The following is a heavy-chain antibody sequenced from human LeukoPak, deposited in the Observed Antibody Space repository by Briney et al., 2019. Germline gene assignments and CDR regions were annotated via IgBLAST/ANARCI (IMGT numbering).Heavy chain of an antibody. D-gene: IGHD6-13*01. Sequence: GGSLRLSCAASGFTFSSYGMHWVRQAPGKGLEWVAFIRYDGSNKYYADSVKGRFTISRDNSKNTLYLQMNSLRAEDTAVYYCANEASHGSWYTTLYYFDYWGQGTLVTVSS. CDR3: ANEASHGSWYTTLYYFDY. V-gene: IGHV3-30*02. J-gene: IGHJ4*02. CDR1: GFTFSSYG. CDR2: IRYDGSNK.